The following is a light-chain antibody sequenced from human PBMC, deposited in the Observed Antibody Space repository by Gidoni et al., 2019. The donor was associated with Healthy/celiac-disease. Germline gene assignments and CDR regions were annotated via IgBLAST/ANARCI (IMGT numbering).Light chain of an antibody. J-gene: IGKJ4*01. CDR2: DAS. CDR3: QQYGSSP. V-gene: IGKV3D-20*01. CDR1: QSVSSSY. Sequence: EIVLTQSPATLSLSPGERATLSCGASQSVSSSYLAWYQQKPGLAPRLLIYDASSRATGIPGRFSGSGSGTDFTLTISRLEPEDFALYYCQQYGSSPFGGGTKVEIK.